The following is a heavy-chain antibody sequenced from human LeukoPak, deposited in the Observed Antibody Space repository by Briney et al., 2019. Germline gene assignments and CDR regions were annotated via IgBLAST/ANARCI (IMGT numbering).Heavy chain of an antibody. CDR3: ARLGGNYLSYYDY. V-gene: IGHV4-39*01. CDR2: IYYSGST. J-gene: IGHJ4*02. CDR1: NASISSGSYY. Sequence: SETLSLTCTVSNASISSGSYYWGWIRQPPGKGLEWIGSIYYSGSTYYNPSLKSRVTISVDTSKNQFSLKLSSVTAADTAVYYRARLGGNYLSYYDYWGQGTLVTVSS. D-gene: IGHD1-26*01.